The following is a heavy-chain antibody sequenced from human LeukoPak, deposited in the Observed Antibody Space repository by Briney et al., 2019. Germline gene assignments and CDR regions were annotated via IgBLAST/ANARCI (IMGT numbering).Heavy chain of an antibody. CDR3: ARDSYYDSSGNDY. CDR1: GYTFTAYY. Sequence: ASVKVSCKASGYTFTAYYMHWVRQAPGQGLEWMGWINPNSGGTDYTQKFQGRVTLTSDTSISTVYMELSRLRSDDTAVYYCARDSYYDSSGNDYWGQGTLVTVSS. CDR2: INPNSGGT. D-gene: IGHD3-22*01. J-gene: IGHJ4*02. V-gene: IGHV1-2*02.